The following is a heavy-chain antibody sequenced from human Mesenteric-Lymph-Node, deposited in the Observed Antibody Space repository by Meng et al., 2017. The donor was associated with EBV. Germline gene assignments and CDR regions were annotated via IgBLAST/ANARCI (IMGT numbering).Heavy chain of an antibody. CDR2: ITPYNGNT. J-gene: IGHJ5*02. Sequence: QVQLVQSGPEGKEPGASVKVSCKASGYTFTNYGISWVRQVPGQGLGWVGWITPYNGNTYYGQNVQGRVTMTTDTSTSTAYMELRSLRFDDTAVYYCATDNWLDPWGQGTLVTVSS. CDR1: GYTFTNYG. CDR3: ATDNWLDP. V-gene: IGHV1-18*01.